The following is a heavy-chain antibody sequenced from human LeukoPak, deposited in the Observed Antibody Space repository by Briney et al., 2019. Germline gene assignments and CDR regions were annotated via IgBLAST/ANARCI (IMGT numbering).Heavy chain of an antibody. Sequence: PGGSLRLSCGGSGFTVSSKYMSWVRRAPGRGLEWVSVIYSAATTYYADSVQGRFTISRDNAKNSVSLQMNSLRDEDTALYYCARDYGDHGEYFDYWGQGTLVTVSS. CDR3: ARDYGDHGEYFDY. V-gene: IGHV3-53*01. D-gene: IGHD4-17*01. CDR1: GFTVSSKY. J-gene: IGHJ4*02. CDR2: IYSAATT.